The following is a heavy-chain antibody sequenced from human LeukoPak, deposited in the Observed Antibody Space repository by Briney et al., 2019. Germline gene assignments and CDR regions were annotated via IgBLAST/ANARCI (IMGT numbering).Heavy chain of an antibody. CDR3: ASRSHTAMAVDAFDI. J-gene: IGHJ3*02. CDR2: IYTSGST. V-gene: IGHV4-61*02. D-gene: IGHD5-18*01. CDR1: GGSISSGSYY. Sequence: SETLSLTCTVSGGSISSGSYYWSWIRQPAGKGLEWIGRIYTSGSTNYNPSLKSRVTISVDTSKNQFSLKLSSVTAADTAVYYCASRSHTAMAVDAFDIWGQGTMVTVSS.